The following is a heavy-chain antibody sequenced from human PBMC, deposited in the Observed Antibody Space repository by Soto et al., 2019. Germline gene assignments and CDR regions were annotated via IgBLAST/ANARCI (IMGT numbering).Heavy chain of an antibody. CDR2: IITYIGTTNT. Sequence: XSVKVSCKASTGTFNNYGIAWVRQAPGQGLEWMGWIITYIGTTNTYHKNRFQGRFTMTASSASNTAYMKLRSLTPDATAVYSRERGGPNTVYTSVGHWGQGTMVTVSS. V-gene: IGHV1-18*04. J-gene: IGHJ1*01. CDR1: TGTFNNYG. CDR3: ERGGPNTVYTSVGH. D-gene: IGHD2-2*02.